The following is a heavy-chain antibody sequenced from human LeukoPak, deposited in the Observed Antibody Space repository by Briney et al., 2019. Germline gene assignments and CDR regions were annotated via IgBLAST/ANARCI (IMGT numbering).Heavy chain of an antibody. CDR3: ARSDYYGSGSHTVFDAFDI. D-gene: IGHD3-10*01. V-gene: IGHV4-31*03. CDR1: GGPISSGGYF. Sequence: SQTLSLTCTVSGGPISSGGYFWSWIRQHPGTGLEWIGYIYYSGSTYYNPSLKSRVTISVDTSKNQFSLKLSSVTAADTAVYYCARSDYYGSGSHTVFDAFDIWGQGTRVTVSS. J-gene: IGHJ3*02. CDR2: IYYSGST.